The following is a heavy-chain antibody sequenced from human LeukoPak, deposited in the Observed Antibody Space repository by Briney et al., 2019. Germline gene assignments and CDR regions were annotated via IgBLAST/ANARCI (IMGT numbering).Heavy chain of an antibody. CDR2: ISSSSSTI. J-gene: IGHJ3*02. Sequence: PGGSLRLSCAASGFTFSSYSMNWVRQAPGKGLEWVSYISSSSSTIYYADSVKGRFTISRDNAKNSLYLQMNSLRAEDTAVYYCARVRWELGYAFDIWGQGTMVTVSS. CDR1: GFTFSSYS. CDR3: ARVRWELGYAFDI. D-gene: IGHD1-26*01. V-gene: IGHV3-48*04.